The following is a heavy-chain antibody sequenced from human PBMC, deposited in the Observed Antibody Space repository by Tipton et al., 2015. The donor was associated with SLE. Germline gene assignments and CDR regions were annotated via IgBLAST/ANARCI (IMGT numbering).Heavy chain of an antibody. CDR1: GDSLSVNY. D-gene: IGHD3-22*01. V-gene: IGHV4-34*01. CDR3: AREGDDTRGFFDY. J-gene: IGHJ4*02. CDR2: ISHSGSA. Sequence: TLSLTCAVYGDSLSVNYWSWIRQPPGEGLEWIGEISHSGSANYNPSLKSRVTISVDMSKNQFSLRLTSVTAADTAVYYCAREGDDTRGFFDYWGQGTLVTVSS.